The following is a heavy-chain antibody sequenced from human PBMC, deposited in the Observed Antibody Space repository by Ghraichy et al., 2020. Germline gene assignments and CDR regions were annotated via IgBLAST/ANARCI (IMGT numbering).Heavy chain of an antibody. CDR1: GGSFSGYY. Sequence: SETLSLTCAVYGGSFSGYYWSWIRQPPGKGLEWIGEINHSGSTNYNPSLKSRVTISVDTSKNQFSLKLSSVTAADTAVYYCARVQKCSSTSCYRPRRGSGFDYWGQGTLVTVSS. V-gene: IGHV4-34*01. D-gene: IGHD2-2*02. CDR2: INHSGST. J-gene: IGHJ4*02. CDR3: ARVQKCSSTSCYRPRRGSGFDY.